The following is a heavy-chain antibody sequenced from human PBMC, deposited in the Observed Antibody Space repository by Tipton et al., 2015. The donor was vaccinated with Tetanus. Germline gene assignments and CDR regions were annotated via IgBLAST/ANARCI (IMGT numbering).Heavy chain of an antibody. Sequence: SLRLSCTASEFTFGDYDMSWFRQAPGKGLEWVGLIRSKAHGGTTEYAASVKGRFTISRDDSKSIAYLQMNSLKTEDTAVYYCTREIVVVPAAILGGRDLYYYGMDVWGQGTTVTVSS. J-gene: IGHJ6*02. CDR3: TREIVVVPAAILGGRDLYYYGMDV. CDR2: IRSKAHGGTT. CDR1: EFTFGDYD. V-gene: IGHV3-49*03. D-gene: IGHD2-2*02.